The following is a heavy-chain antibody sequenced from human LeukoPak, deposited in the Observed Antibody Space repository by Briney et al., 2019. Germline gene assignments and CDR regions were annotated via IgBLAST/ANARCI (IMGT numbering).Heavy chain of an antibody. CDR3: ARASKCEPSDY. CDR1: GFTFSSYW. Sequence: GGSMRLSCAAAGFTFSSYWMHWVRQAAGKGLVWVSRINSDGSSTIYADSMKGRFTISRDNAKNTLYLQMTSLRAEATAVYYCARASKCEPSDYWGQGTLVTVSS. CDR2: INSDGSST. D-gene: IGHD2-2*01. V-gene: IGHV3-74*01. J-gene: IGHJ4*02.